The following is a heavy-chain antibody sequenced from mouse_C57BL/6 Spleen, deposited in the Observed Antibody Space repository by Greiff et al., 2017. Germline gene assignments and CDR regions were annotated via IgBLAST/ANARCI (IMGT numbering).Heavy chain of an antibody. CDR2: IDPSDSYT. J-gene: IGHJ4*01. D-gene: IGHD1-1*01. CDR1: GYTFPRYW. CDR3: ARWSGSSQYYAMDY. Sequence: QVPLQQPGAELVMPGASVKLSCKASGYTFPRYWMHWVKQRPGQGLEWIGEIDPSDSYTNYNHKFKGKSTLTVDKSSSTAYMQLSSLTSEDSAVYYCARWSGSSQYYAMDYWGQGTSVTVSS. V-gene: IGHV1-69*01.